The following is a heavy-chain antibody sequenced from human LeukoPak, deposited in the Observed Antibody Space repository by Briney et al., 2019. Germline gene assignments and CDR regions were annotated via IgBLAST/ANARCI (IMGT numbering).Heavy chain of an antibody. CDR1: GFTFSSYA. V-gene: IGHV3-23*01. D-gene: IGHD3-22*01. J-gene: IGHJ5*02. Sequence: GGSLRLSCAASGFTFSSYAMGWVRQAPGKGLEWVSAISGSGGSTYYADSVKGRFTISRDNSKNTLYLQMNSLRAEDTAVYYCAKGDSSGYYNRFDPWGQGTLVTVSS. CDR3: AKGDSSGYYNRFDP. CDR2: ISGSGGST.